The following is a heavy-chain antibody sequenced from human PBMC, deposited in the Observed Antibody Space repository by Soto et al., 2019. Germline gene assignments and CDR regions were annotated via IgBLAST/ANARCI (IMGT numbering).Heavy chain of an antibody. Sequence: GGSLRLSCAGSGFTFSDYYIDRVRQAPGKGLEWVGRSRDKGNSYSTDYGASVRGRFTVSRDGSKNSLYLQMNRLETGDTALYYCVRSLPGTTSFDYWGRGTLVTVSS. CDR3: VRSLPGTTSFDY. J-gene: IGHJ4*02. CDR1: GFTFSDYY. V-gene: IGHV3-72*01. CDR2: SRDKGNSYST. D-gene: IGHD1-7*01.